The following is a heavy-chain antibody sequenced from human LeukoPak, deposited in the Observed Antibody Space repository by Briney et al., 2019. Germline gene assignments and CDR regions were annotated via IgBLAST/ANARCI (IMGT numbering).Heavy chain of an antibody. CDR1: GFTFSDHY. D-gene: IGHD3-22*01. J-gene: IGHJ4*02. CDR3: AGGGGSAYQPFAK. V-gene: IGHV3-11*06. Sequence: GGSLRLSCEVSGFTFSDHYMSWIRQAPGKRLEWVSYISSGSTYTNYADSVEGRFTISRDNAKNSLYLQMNSLRAEDTAVYYCAGGGGSAYQPFAKWGQGTLVAVSS. CDR2: ISSGSTYT.